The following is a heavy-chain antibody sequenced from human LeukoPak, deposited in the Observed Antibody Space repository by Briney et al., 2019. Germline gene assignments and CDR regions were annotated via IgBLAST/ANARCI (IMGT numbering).Heavy chain of an antibody. CDR2: ISSSSSYI. J-gene: IGHJ4*02. D-gene: IGHD5-18*01. CDR3: ARAIGYSYGFDY. CDR1: GFTFSSYS. V-gene: IGHV3-21*01. Sequence: GGSLRLSCAASGFTFSSYSMNWVRQAPGKGLEWVSSISSSSSYIYYADSVKGRFTIPRDNAKNSLYLQMNSLRAEDTAVYYCARAIGYSYGFDYWGQGTLVTVSS.